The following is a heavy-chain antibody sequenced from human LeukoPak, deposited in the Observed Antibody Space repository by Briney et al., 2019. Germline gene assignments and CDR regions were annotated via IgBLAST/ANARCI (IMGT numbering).Heavy chain of an antibody. D-gene: IGHD3-10*01. Sequence: GGSPRLSCAASGFTFSSYAMSWVRQASGKGLEWVSVISGSGGSTDYADSVKGRFTISRDNSKNTPYLQMDSLRAEDTAVYFCVRDRGNYWGQGTLVTVSS. V-gene: IGHV3-23*01. J-gene: IGHJ4*02. CDR3: VRDRGNY. CDR1: GFTFSSYA. CDR2: ISGSGGST.